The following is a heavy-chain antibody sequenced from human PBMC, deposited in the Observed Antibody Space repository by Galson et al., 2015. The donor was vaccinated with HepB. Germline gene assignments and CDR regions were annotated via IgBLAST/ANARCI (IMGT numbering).Heavy chain of an antibody. CDR1: GFTFSSYS. D-gene: IGHD6-19*01. J-gene: IGHJ3*02. CDR2: ISSSSSYI. V-gene: IGHV3-21*01. CDR3: ARDRGSGWYYAFDI. Sequence: SLRLSCAASGFTFSSYSMNWVRQAPGKGLEWVSSISSSSSYIYYADSVKGRFTISRDNAKNSLYLQMNSLRAEDTAVHYCARDRGSGWYYAFDIWGQGTMVTVSS.